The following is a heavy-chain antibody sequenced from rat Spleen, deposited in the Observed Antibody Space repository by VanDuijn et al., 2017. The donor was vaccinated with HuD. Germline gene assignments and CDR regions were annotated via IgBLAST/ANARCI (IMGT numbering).Heavy chain of an antibody. J-gene: IGHJ2*01. Sequence: EVQLVESGGGLVQPGRSLKLSCAVSGFTFSNYDMAWVRQAPTKGLEWVASITTGGGSTYYRDSVKGRFTVSRDNAKSTLYLQMDSLRSEDTATYYCARRVDYWGQGVMVTVSS. V-gene: IGHV5-25*01. CDR1: GFTFSNYD. CDR3: ARRVDY. CDR2: ITTGGGST.